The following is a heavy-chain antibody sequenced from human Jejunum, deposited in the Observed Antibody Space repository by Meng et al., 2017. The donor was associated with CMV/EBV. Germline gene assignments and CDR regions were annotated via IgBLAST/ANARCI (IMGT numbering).Heavy chain of an antibody. Sequence: SGFTFSDYPMKWVRQAPGKGLEFVSVIYSGDSSTYYADSVKGRFTISRDDSKNTLYLQMNSLRAEDTAVYYCAKDKYGRSTLADYWGQGTLVTVSS. V-gene: IGHV3-23*03. D-gene: IGHD6-6*01. CDR2: IYSGDSST. CDR3: AKDKYGRSTLADY. CDR1: GFTFSDYP. J-gene: IGHJ4*02.